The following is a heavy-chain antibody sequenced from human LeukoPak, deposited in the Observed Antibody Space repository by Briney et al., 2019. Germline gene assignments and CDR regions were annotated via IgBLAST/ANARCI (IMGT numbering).Heavy chain of an antibody. Sequence: GESLKISCKGSGHSFTSYWIGWVRQMPGKGLEWMGIIYPGDSDTRYSPSFQGQVTISADKSISTAYLQWSSLKASDTAMYYCARLLAAAGTMTNSYYFDYWGQGTLVTVSS. V-gene: IGHV5-51*01. CDR1: GHSFTSYW. CDR2: IYPGDSDT. CDR3: ARLLAAAGTMTNSYYFDY. J-gene: IGHJ4*02. D-gene: IGHD6-13*01.